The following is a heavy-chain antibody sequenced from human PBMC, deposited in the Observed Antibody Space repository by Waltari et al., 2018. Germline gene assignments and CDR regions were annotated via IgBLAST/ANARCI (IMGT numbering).Heavy chain of an antibody. V-gene: IGHV3-23*04. Sequence: EVQLVESGGGLVQPGGSLRLSCAASGYTFSSYALSWVRQAPGKGLEWVSAISGSGGSTYYADSVKGRLTISRDNSKNTLYAQMNSLRAEDTAVYYCAKAYGDYVNVFDVWGQGTMVTVSS. CDR1: GYTFSSYA. J-gene: IGHJ3*01. CDR3: AKAYGDYVNVFDV. D-gene: IGHD4-17*01. CDR2: ISGSGGST.